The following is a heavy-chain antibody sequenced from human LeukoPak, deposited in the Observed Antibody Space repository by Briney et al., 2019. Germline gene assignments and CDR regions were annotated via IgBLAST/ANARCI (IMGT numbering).Heavy chain of an antibody. Sequence: MTGGSLRLSCAASGITFSNVWKSWVRQAPGKGLEWVGRIKSKNDGETTDYAAPVKGRFTVSRNDSSNTLYLQMHSLETVDTAVYYCTTVAYYNFLSGKAFDYWGQGTLVTVSS. J-gene: IGHJ4*02. CDR2: IKSKNDGETT. CDR3: TTVAYYNFLSGKAFDY. CDR1: GITFSNVW. D-gene: IGHD3-3*01. V-gene: IGHV3-15*01.